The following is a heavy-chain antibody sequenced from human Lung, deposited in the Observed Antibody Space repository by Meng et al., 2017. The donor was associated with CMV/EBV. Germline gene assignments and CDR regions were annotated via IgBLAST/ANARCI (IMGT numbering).Heavy chain of an antibody. D-gene: IGHD3-3*01. J-gene: IGHJ6*02. CDR2: INSDGNDA. CDR3: ARMLNYDFSRGVMDV. CDR1: GFTFSSYW. Sequence: GESXKISXAASGFTFSSYWMHWVRQAPGKGLVWVSRINSDGNDADYVDSVKDRFTISRDNAKNAVYLQMNSLRAEDTAVYYCARMLNYDFSRGVMDVWGQGXTVTVSS. V-gene: IGHV3-74*01.